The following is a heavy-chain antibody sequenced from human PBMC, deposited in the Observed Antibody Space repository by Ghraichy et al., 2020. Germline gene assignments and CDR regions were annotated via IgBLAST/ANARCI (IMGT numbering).Heavy chain of an antibody. J-gene: IGHJ5*02. V-gene: IGHV4-30-4*01. CDR3: AREVVITTVPGRVVGWFDP. D-gene: IGHD3-22*01. CDR2: IYYSGST. CDR1: GGSISSGDYY. Sequence: SETLSLTCTVSGGSISSGDYYWSWIRQPPGKGLEWIGYIYYSGSTYYNPSLKSRVTISVDTSKNQFSLKLSSVTAADTAVYYCAREVVITTVPGRVVGWFDPWGQGTLVTVSS.